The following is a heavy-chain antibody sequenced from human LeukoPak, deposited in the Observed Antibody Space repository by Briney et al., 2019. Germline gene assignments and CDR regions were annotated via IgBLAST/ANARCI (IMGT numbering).Heavy chain of an antibody. Sequence: GASVKVSCKASGYTFTNCLLHWVRQAPGQGLEWVGRITPSVDTTNYAQKFRDRVTMTRDTSTSTVYMELSSLRSEDTAVYHCVREESGGYFDYWGQGTLVTVSS. CDR2: ITPSVDTT. CDR1: GYTFTNCL. V-gene: IGHV1-46*01. J-gene: IGHJ4*02. CDR3: VREESGGYFDY. D-gene: IGHD2-8*02.